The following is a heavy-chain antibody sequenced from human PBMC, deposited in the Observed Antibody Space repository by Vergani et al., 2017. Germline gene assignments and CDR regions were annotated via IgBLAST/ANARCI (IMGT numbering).Heavy chain of an antibody. CDR2: IYYSGNT. J-gene: IGHJ5*02. CDR1: GGSISSGDYY. D-gene: IGHD2-2*02. CDR3: ARGVVPAAISSAGFDP. Sequence: QEQLQESGPGLVKPSKTLSLTCTVSGGSISSGDYYWSWIRQPPGKGLEWIGYIYYSGNTYYNPSLKSRVTISVVTSKNQFSLKLSALTAADTAVYYCARGVVPAAISSAGFDPWRQGTLVTVSS. V-gene: IGHV4-30-4*01.